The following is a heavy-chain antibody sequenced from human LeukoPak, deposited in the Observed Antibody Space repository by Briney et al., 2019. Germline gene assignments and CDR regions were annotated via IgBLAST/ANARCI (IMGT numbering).Heavy chain of an antibody. V-gene: IGHV3-30-3*01. Sequence: GRSLRLSCAASGFTFSLHPIHWVRQAPGKGLEWVAAILYDGSTKYYADPAKGRFTISRDDSKNTLYLLMNSLRAEDTALYYCARQDTGTLDYWGQGTLVTVSS. CDR1: GFTFSLHP. CDR3: ARQDTGTLDY. J-gene: IGHJ4*02. D-gene: IGHD1-26*01. CDR2: ILYDGSTK.